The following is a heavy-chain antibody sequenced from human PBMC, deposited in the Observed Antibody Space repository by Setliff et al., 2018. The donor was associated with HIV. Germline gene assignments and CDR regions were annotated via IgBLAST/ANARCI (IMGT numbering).Heavy chain of an antibody. CDR1: GGTFSSYA. D-gene: IGHD6-19*01. J-gene: IGHJ4*02. Sequence: ASVKVSCKASGGTFSSYAISWLRQAPGQGLEWMGWISGYNGDTHSTQKFQGRVTMTTDTSTNTAYMEVRSLRSDDTAVYYCARNSFPVGVTGTGPLFDYWGQGTLVTVSS. V-gene: IGHV1-18*01. CDR2: ISGYNGDT. CDR3: ARNSFPVGVTGTGPLFDY.